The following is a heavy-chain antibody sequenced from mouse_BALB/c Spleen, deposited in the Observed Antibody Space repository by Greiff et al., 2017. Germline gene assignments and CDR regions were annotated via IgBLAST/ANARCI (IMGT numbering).Heavy chain of an antibody. CDR1: GFSLTSYG. V-gene: IGHV2-2*02. CDR2: IWSGGST. Sequence: QVQLKQSGPGLVQPSQSLSITCTVSGFSLTSYGVHWVRQSPGKGLEWLGVIWSGGSTDYNAAFISRLSISKDNSKSQVFFKMNSLQANDTAIYYCASHYPGFAYWGQGTLVTVSA. J-gene: IGHJ3*01. CDR3: ASHYPGFAY. D-gene: IGHD1-2*01.